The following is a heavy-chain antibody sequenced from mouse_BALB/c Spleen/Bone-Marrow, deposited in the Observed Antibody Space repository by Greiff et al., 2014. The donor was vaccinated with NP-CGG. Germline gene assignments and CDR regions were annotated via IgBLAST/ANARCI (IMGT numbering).Heavy chain of an antibody. CDR2: IDPGSGGT. D-gene: IGHD2-13*01. J-gene: IGHJ3*01. Sequence: QVQLKESGAELVRPGTSVKVSCKASGYAFTNYLIEWVKQGPGQGLEWIGVIDPGSGGTNYNEKFKGKATLTADKSSSTAYMQLSSLTSDDSAVYFCARRDYSFAYWGQGTLVTVSA. CDR1: GYAFTNYL. CDR3: ARRDYSFAY. V-gene: IGHV1-54*01.